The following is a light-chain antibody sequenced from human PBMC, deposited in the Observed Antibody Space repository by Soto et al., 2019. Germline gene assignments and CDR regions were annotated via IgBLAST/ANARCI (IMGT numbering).Light chain of an antibody. V-gene: IGKV4-1*01. CDR2: WAS. J-gene: IGKJ4*01. CDR1: QSVLYSSNNRNY. CDR3: QQYYNTPLT. Sequence: DIVMTHSPNALAVTLGERVTLTCKSSQSVLYSSNNRNYLAWYQQKPGQPPKLLIYWASTRESGVPDRFSGSGSGTDFTLTISSLQAEDVAVYYCQQYYNTPLTFGGGSKV.